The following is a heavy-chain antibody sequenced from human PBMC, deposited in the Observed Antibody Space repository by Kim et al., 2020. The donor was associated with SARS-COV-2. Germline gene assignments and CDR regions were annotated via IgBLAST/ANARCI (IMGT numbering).Heavy chain of an antibody. V-gene: IGHV3-33*01. CDR1: GFTFSSYG. CDR2: IWYDGSNK. CDR3: ARKVPADIYYGMDV. Sequence: GGSLRLSCAASGFTFSSYGMHWVRQAPGKGLEWVAVIWYDGSNKYYADSVKGRFTISRDNSKNTLYLQMNSLRAEDTAVYYCARKVPADIYYGMDVWGQGTTVTVSS. D-gene: IGHD2-2*01. J-gene: IGHJ6*02.